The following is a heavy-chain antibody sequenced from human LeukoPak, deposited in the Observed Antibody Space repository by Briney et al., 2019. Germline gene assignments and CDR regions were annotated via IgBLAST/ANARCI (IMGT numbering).Heavy chain of an antibody. CDR2: ISGSGSSI. CDR1: GFSFSTSG. Sequence: GGSLRLSCAASGFSFSTSGMSWVRQTPEKGLEWVSSISGSGSSIFYTDSVKGRFTISRDNAKNSLYLQMSSLRAEDTAVYYCARDHDWDYMDVWGKGTTVTVSS. D-gene: IGHD3-9*01. CDR3: ARDHDWDYMDV. V-gene: IGHV3-21*01. J-gene: IGHJ6*03.